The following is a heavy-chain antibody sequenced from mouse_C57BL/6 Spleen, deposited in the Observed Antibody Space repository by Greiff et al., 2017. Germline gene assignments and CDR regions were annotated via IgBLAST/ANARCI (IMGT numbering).Heavy chain of an antibody. CDR1: GFTFSSYA. J-gene: IGHJ3*01. Sequence: EVKLVESGGGLVKPGGSLKLSCAASGFTFSSYAMSWVRQTPEKRLEWVATISDGGSYTYYPDNVKGRFTISRDNAKNNLYLQMSHLKSEDTAMYYCAKRAGTTFAYWGQGTLVTVAA. V-gene: IGHV5-4*03. D-gene: IGHD3-3*01. CDR2: ISDGGSYT. CDR3: AKRAGTTFAY.